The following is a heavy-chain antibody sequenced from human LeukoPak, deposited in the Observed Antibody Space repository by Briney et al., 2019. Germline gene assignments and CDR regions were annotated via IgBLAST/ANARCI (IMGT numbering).Heavy chain of an antibody. Sequence: GGALRLSCSASGFTFSNYAIHWVRQAPGKGLEYVSAISTNGGSTYYADSVKGRFTISRDNSKNTLYLQMSSLRAEDTAVYYCVKGYCSSGNCFSRTMYYFDYWGQGTLVTVSS. CDR2: ISTNGGST. D-gene: IGHD2-15*01. J-gene: IGHJ4*02. CDR1: GFTFSNYA. CDR3: VKGYCSSGNCFSRTMYYFDY. V-gene: IGHV3-64D*09.